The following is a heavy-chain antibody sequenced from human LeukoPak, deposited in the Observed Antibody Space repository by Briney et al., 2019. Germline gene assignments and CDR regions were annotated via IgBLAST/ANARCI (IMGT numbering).Heavy chain of an antibody. CDR2: TSYDGSNE. V-gene: IGHV3-30*04. D-gene: IGHD6-13*01. CDR3: ARDGGYSSSWYSSLFDY. CDR1: ESTFSNYA. J-gene: IGHJ4*02. Sequence: SLRLSCAASESTFSNYALHWVRQAPGKGLEWVAVTSYDGSNENYADSVKGRFTISRDNSKNTLYLQMNSLRAEDTAVYYCARDGGYSSSWYSSLFDYWGQGTLVTVSS.